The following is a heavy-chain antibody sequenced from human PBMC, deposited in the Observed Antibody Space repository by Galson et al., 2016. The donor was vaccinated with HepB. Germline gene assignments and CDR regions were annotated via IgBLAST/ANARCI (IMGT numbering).Heavy chain of an antibody. J-gene: IGHJ6*02. Sequence: SLRLSCAASGFTVSSNCMSWVRQAPGKGLEWVAVISYDGNNRHYADAVKGRFTISRDSSTNTVDLQMNSLRADDTAVYLCARDRGLLHYYYGMDVWGQGTTVTVSS. CDR2: ISYDGNNR. CDR1: GFTVSSNC. CDR3: ARDRGLLHYYYGMDV. D-gene: IGHD4-17*01. V-gene: IGHV3-33*08.